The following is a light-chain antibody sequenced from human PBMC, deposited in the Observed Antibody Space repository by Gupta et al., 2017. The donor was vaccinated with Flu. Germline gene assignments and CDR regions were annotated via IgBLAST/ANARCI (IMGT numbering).Light chain of an antibody. CDR2: DAS. Sequence: VSPGEGVTLSCRASQRVGVDLAWYQQKPGQPPRPLIYDASFRANGVPARFTASGSGTDFTLTISSLQSEDFAVYFCQPFNPWPFTFGQGTR. CDR1: QRVGVD. CDR3: QPFNPWPFT. J-gene: IGKJ5*01. V-gene: IGKV3-15*01.